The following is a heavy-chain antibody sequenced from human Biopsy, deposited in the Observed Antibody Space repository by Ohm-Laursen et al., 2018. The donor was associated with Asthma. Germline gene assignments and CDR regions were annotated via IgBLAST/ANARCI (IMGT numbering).Heavy chain of an antibody. Sequence: SVKVFCKASGDSLGSFINYAISWVRQAPRQGLEWMGGLIPVLGTADYAPMFEGRVTITADESTSTAYLELTSLRFEDTAVYYCARGYSGTDRIVYYYSGMEVWGQGTTVTVSS. CDR1: GDSLGSFINYA. CDR2: LIPVLGTA. CDR3: ARGYSGTDRIVYYYSGMEV. D-gene: IGHD5-12*01. J-gene: IGHJ6*02. V-gene: IGHV1-69*13.